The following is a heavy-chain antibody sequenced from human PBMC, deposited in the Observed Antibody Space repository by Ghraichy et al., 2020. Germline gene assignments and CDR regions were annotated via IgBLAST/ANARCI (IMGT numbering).Heavy chain of an antibody. CDR3: ARDPNLFVYFDY. D-gene: IGHD2-21*01. J-gene: IGHJ4*02. Sequence: GESLNISCAASGFTFSSYSMNWVRQAPGKELEWVSSISSSSSYIYYADSVKGRFTLSRDNAKNSLYLQMSSLRAEDTAVYYCARDPNLFVYFDYWGQGTLVTVSS. V-gene: IGHV3-21*01. CDR1: GFTFSSYS. CDR2: ISSSSSYI.